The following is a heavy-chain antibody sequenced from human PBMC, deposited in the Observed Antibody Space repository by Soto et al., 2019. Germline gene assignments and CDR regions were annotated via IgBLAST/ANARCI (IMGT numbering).Heavy chain of an antibody. V-gene: IGHV1-46*01. D-gene: IGHD5-12*01. CDR1: GYTFTSYY. CDR2: INPSGGST. J-gene: IGHJ6*02. CDR3: ARVLNEMATHYGMDV. Sequence: APVKVSCKASGYTFTSYYMHWVRQAHGQGLEWMGIINPSGGSTSYAQKFQGRVTMTRDTSTSTVYMELSSLRSEDTAVYYCARVLNEMATHYGMDVWGQGTTVTVSS.